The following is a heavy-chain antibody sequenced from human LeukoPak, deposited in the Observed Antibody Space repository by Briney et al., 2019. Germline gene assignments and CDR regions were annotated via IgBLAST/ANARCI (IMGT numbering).Heavy chain of an antibody. CDR3: ARHTPGGDPLRFLSP. V-gene: IGHV4-59*08. J-gene: IGHJ4*02. D-gene: IGHD3-3*01. Sequence: SETLSLTCTVSGGSISSYYWSWIRQPPGKGLEWIRYIYYSGSTNYNPSLKSRVTISVDTSKNQFSLKLSSVTAADTAVYYCARHTPGGDPLRFLSPWGQGTLVTVSS. CDR2: IYYSGST. CDR1: GGSISSYY.